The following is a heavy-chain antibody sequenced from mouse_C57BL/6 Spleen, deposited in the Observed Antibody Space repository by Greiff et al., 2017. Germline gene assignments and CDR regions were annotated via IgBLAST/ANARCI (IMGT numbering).Heavy chain of an antibody. Sequence: VQLQQSGAELVRPGTSVKVSCKASGYAFTNYLIEWVKQRPGQGLEWIGVINPGSGGTNYNEKFKGKATLTADKSSSTAYMQLSSLTSEDSAVYFCARSTTVVEGFDYWGQGTTLTVSS. CDR3: ARSTTVVEGFDY. CDR2: INPGSGGT. D-gene: IGHD1-1*01. CDR1: GYAFTNYL. V-gene: IGHV1-54*01. J-gene: IGHJ2*01.